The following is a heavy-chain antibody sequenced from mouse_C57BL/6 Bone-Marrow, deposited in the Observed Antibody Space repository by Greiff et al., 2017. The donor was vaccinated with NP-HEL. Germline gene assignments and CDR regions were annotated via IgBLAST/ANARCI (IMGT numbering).Heavy chain of an antibody. Sequence: EVQLQQSGPELVKPGASVKISCKASGYTFTDYYMNWVKQSHGKSLEWIGDINPNNGGTSYNQKFKGKATLTVDKSSSTAYMELRSLTSEDSAVYYCAFYFLYFDYWGQGTTLTVSS. CDR3: AFYFLYFDY. V-gene: IGHV1-26*01. J-gene: IGHJ2*01. CDR2: INPNNGGT. D-gene: IGHD2-3*01. CDR1: GYTFTDYY.